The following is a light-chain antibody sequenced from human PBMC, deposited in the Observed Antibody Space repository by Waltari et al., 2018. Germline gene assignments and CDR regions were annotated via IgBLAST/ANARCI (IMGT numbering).Light chain of an antibody. CDR2: DVS. J-gene: IGLJ2*01. CDR1: SSGGGGYNY. Sequence: QSALTQPASVSGSPGQSITISCTGTSSGGGGYNYVSWYQQHPGKAPKLMIYDVSNRPSGVSNRFSGSKSGNTASLTISGLQAEDEADYYCSSYTSSSTLVFGGGTKLTVL. CDR3: SSYTSSSTLV. V-gene: IGLV2-14*03.